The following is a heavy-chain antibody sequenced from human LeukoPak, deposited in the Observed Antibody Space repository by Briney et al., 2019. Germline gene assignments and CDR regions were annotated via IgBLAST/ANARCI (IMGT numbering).Heavy chain of an antibody. Sequence: SETLSLTCTVSGGSISSSSYYWGWIRQPPGKGLEWIGSIYYSGSTYYNPSLKSRVTISVDTSKNQFSLKLSSVTAADTAVYYCARARLRYHNWFNPWGQGTLVTVSS. CDR3: ARARLRYHNWFNP. D-gene: IGHD3-9*01. V-gene: IGHV4-39*07. J-gene: IGHJ5*02. CDR2: IYYSGST. CDR1: GGSISSSSYY.